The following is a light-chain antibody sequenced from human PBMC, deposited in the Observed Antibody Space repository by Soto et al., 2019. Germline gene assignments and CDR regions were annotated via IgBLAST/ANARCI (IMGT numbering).Light chain of an antibody. CDR2: GAS. CDR1: QTVSRS. V-gene: IGKV3-15*01. CDR3: QQYIDWPPYT. J-gene: IGKJ2*01. Sequence: EVVLTQSPATLSVSPGERATLSCRASQTVSRSLAWYQQKPGQAPRLLIYGASTRATGIPGRFSGSGSGTDFTLTISSLQSEDFEVYYCQQYIDWPPYTFGQGTKVDIK.